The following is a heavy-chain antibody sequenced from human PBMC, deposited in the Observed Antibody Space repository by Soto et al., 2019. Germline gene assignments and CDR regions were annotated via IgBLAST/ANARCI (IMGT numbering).Heavy chain of an antibody. CDR1: GGSISSYY. D-gene: IGHD3-10*01. J-gene: IGHJ5*02. CDR3: ATFITPTDDITGLDP. Sequence: PSETLSLTCTVSGGSISSYYWSWIRQPPGKGLEWIGYIYYSGSTNYNPSLKSRVTISVDTSKNQFSLKLSSVTAADTAVYYCATFITPTDDITGLDPWGKGTLVTVSS. CDR2: IYYSGST. V-gene: IGHV4-59*08.